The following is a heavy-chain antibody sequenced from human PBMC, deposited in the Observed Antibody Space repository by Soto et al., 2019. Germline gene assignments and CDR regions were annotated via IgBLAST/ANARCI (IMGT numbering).Heavy chain of an antibody. D-gene: IGHD3-9*01. V-gene: IGHV3-7*04. CDR3: AGGRTYYDILTGYLTPYYYYYYGMDV. Sequence: PGGSLRLSCAASGFTFSSYWMSWVRQAPGKGLEWVANIKQDGSEKYYVDSVKGRFTISRDNAKNSLYLQMNSLRAEDTAVYYCAGGRTYYDILTGYLTPYYYYYYGMDVWGQGTTVTVSS. J-gene: IGHJ6*02. CDR1: GFTFSSYW. CDR2: IKQDGSEK.